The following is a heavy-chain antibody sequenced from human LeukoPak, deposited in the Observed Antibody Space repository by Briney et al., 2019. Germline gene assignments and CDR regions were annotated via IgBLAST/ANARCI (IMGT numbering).Heavy chain of an antibody. CDR1: GFTFSSYW. V-gene: IGHV3-74*01. CDR3: ARAPSEIGGYYPEYFRH. J-gene: IGHJ1*01. D-gene: IGHD3-22*01. CDR2: IKSDGST. Sequence: GGSPRHSCAASGFTFSSYWMHWVRQAPGKGLLWFSRIKSDGSTNYADSVKGRFTISRDNAKNTLSLQMNSLRAEDTGVYYCARAPSEIGGYYPEYFRHWGQGTLVTVSS.